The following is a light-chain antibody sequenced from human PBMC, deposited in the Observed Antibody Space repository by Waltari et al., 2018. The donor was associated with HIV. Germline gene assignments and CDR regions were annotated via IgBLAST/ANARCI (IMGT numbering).Light chain of an antibody. CDR3: GSWDDSLNGHVV. Sequence: QSVLTQPPSASGALGQRVSIFCSGSSSTIGGNAVNWSQQLPGTAPKLLISSNIQRRSGVPDRFSASKSGTSASLAISGLQSEDEADYYCGSWDDSLNGHVVFGGGTKLTVL. V-gene: IGLV1-44*01. CDR2: SNI. J-gene: IGLJ2*01. CDR1: SSTIGGNA.